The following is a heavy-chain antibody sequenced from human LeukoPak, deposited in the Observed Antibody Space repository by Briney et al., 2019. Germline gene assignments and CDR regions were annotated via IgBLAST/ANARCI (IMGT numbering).Heavy chain of an antibody. Sequence: GGSLRLSCAASGFTFGSYGMHWVRQAPGKGLEWVAFIRYDGSNKYYADSVKGRFTISRDNSKNTLYLQMKSLRAEDTAVYYCAVLLPNYYGSGSTDWGQGTLVTVSS. V-gene: IGHV3-30*02. CDR2: IRYDGSNK. CDR1: GFTFGSYG. D-gene: IGHD3-10*01. J-gene: IGHJ4*02. CDR3: AVLLPNYYGSGSTD.